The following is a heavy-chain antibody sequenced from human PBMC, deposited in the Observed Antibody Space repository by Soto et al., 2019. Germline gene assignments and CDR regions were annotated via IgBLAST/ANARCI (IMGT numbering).Heavy chain of an antibody. CDR3: ARASNYGDYEFDY. D-gene: IGHD4-17*01. CDR2: INHSGST. Sequence: QVQLQQWGAGLLKPSETLSLTCAVSGGSFSGYYWSWIRQPPGKGLEWIGEINHSGSTNYNPSLKSRVTISVDTSKYQVSLKLSSVTAADTAVYYCARASNYGDYEFDYWGQGTLVTVSS. J-gene: IGHJ4*02. CDR1: GGSFSGYY. V-gene: IGHV4-34*01.